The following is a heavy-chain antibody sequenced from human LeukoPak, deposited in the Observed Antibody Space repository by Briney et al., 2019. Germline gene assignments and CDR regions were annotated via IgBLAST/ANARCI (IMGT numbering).Heavy chain of an antibody. CDR3: ASLGLDFWNGRAHPRATYFYFDY. CDR2: INTNTGNP. Sequence: GASVKVSCKASGYTFTSYAMNWVRQAPGQGLEWMGWINTNTGNPTYAQGFTGRFVFSLDTSVSTAYLQISSLKAEDTAVYYCASLGLDFWNGRAHPRATYFYFDYWGQGTLVTVSS. D-gene: IGHD3-3*01. CDR1: GYTFTSYA. V-gene: IGHV7-4-1*02. J-gene: IGHJ4*02.